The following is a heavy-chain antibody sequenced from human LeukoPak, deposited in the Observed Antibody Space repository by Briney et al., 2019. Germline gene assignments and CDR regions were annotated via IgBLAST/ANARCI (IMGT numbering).Heavy chain of an antibody. D-gene: IGHD4-23*01. CDR2: INTSGGSA. CDR3: ARDFGVNLHYFAY. Sequence: ASVKVSCKASGYTFTSCFIHWVRQAPGQGLEWMGIINTSGGSATYAQTFQGRVTMTRDTSTSTVYMELSSLISDDTAVYYCARDFGVNLHYFAYWGQGTLVTVSS. CDR1: GYTFTSCF. J-gene: IGHJ4*02. V-gene: IGHV1-46*01.